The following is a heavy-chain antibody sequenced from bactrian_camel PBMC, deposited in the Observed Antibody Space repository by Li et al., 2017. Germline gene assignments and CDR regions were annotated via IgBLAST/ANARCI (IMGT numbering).Heavy chain of an antibody. J-gene: IGHJ4*01. V-gene: IGHV3S53*01. CDR1: GYSVAKSL. CDR2: VARDGTT. CDR3: AAGQKWPFGWSLRSDYDY. Sequence: HVQLVESGGGSVQAGGSLKLSCRASGYSVAKSLVGWFRQAPGKEREGVAAVARDGTTYYADSVKGRFTISREKAMTIVYQEMTELQAEDAGMYYCAAGQKWPFGWSLRSDYDYWGRGTQVTVS. D-gene: IGHD1*01.